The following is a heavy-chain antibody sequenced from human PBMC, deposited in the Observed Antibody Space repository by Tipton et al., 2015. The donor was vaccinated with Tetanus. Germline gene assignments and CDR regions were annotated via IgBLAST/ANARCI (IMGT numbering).Heavy chain of an antibody. CDR2: IDPNSGGT. CDR3: ARDRGDYIYYGMDV. Sequence: QLVQSGAEMKKPGASVKVSCKASGYTFTGYYIYWVRQAPGQGLEWMGWIDPNSGGTVYAQKIQGRVPITRDTSISTAYMELRSLRSDDTAVFYCARDRGDYIYYGMDVWGPGTTVSVS. J-gene: IGHJ6*02. CDR1: GYTFTGYY. D-gene: IGHD3-22*01. V-gene: IGHV1-2*02.